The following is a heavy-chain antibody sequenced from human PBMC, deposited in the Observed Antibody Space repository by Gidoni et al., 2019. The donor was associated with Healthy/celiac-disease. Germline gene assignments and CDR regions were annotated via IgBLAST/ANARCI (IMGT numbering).Heavy chain of an antibody. CDR2: TYYRSKWYN. Sequence: QVQLQQSGPGLVKPSQTLSLTCAISGDSVSNNSAACTWLSQSPSKGLEWLGRTYYRSKWYNYYAVSVKSRITINPDTSKNKFSLQLNSVTPEDTAVYYCARDIYYSYMDVWGKGTTVTVSS. J-gene: IGHJ6*03. V-gene: IGHV6-1*01. CDR3: ARDIYYSYMDV. CDR1: GDSVSNNSAA.